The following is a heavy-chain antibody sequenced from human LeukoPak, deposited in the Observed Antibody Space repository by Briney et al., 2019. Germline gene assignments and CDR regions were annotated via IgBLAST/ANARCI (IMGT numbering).Heavy chain of an antibody. CDR3: AREGDGLLSKDFDY. CDR1: GYTFSGYY. CDR2: SSPNSGGA. J-gene: IGHJ4*02. D-gene: IGHD2-15*01. V-gene: IGHV1-2*02. Sequence: ASVKVSCKASGYTFSGYYIHWVRQAPGQGLEWMGYSSPNSGGANSAQKFQGRVTMTGDTSISTAYMELTRLGSDDTAVYYCAREGDGLLSKDFDYWGQGTLVTVSS.